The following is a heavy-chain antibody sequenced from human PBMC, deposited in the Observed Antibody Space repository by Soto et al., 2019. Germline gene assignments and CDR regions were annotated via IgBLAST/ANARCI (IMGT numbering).Heavy chain of an antibody. Sequence: PSETLSLTCTVSGGSISSGGYYWSWIRQHPGKGLEWIGYIYYSGSTYYNPSLKSRVTISVDTSKNQFSLKLSSVTAADTAVYYCGFGRFPSPGFDIWGQGTMVTVSS. D-gene: IGHD3-10*01. J-gene: IGHJ3*02. CDR2: IYYSGST. CDR1: GGSISSGGYY. V-gene: IGHV4-31*03. CDR3: GFGRFPSPGFDI.